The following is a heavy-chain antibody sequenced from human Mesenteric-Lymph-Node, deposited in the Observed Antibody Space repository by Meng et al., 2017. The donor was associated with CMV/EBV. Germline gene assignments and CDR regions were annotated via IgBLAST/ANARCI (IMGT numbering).Heavy chain of an antibody. CDR3: AKEVFRFLEWHPLDY. CDR1: GFTFSSYA. Sequence: GGSLRLSCAASGFTFSSYAMHWVRQAPGKGLEWAAFTRFDGSNKYYADSVKGRFTISRDISKNAVYLKMNSLRVEDTAVYYCAKEVFRFLEWHPLDYWGQGTLVTVSS. V-gene: IGHV3-30*02. CDR2: TRFDGSNK. D-gene: IGHD3-3*01. J-gene: IGHJ4*02.